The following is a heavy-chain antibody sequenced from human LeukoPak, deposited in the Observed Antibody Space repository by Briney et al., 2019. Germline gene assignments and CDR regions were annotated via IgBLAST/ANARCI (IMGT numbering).Heavy chain of an antibody. CDR1: GFTFSRYR. CDR2: ISSSSSFI. Sequence: GGSLRLSCAASGFTFSRYRMNWLRQAPGKGLEWVSSISSSSSFIEYEDSVKGRFTISRDNAKNSLYLQMNSLRAEDTAVYYCAKIPGSGSYSYFDYWGQGTLVTVSS. J-gene: IGHJ4*02. CDR3: AKIPGSGSYSYFDY. V-gene: IGHV3-21*04. D-gene: IGHD3-10*01.